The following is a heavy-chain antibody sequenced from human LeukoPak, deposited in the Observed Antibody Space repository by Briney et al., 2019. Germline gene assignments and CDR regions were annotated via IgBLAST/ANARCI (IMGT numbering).Heavy chain of an antibody. CDR1: GFTFSSFG. CDR2: ISYDGSLK. D-gene: IGHD3-10*01. J-gene: IGHJ3*02. V-gene: IGHV3-30*18. CDR3: AKKYSYGSGAGDALDI. Sequence: GRSLRLSCAASGFTFSSFGMHWVRQAPGKGLEWVAVISYDGSLKHYLDSVKGRFAISRDNSKDTLYLQMDSLRVEDTAVYHCAKKYSYGSGAGDALDIWGHGTLVTVSS.